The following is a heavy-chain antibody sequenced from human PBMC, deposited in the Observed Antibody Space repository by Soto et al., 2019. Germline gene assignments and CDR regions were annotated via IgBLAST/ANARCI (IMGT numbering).Heavy chain of an antibody. D-gene: IGHD3-22*01. CDR1: GYTFTGYA. CDR2: INAGNGNT. V-gene: IGHV1-3*01. Sequence: ASVKVSCKASGYTFTGYAMHWVRQAPGQRLEWMGWINAGNGNTKYSQKFQGRVTITRDTSASTAYTELSSLRSEDTATYYCARDYDSTGYYDYYYGVDVWGQGTTVTVSS. CDR3: ARDYDSTGYYDYYYGVDV. J-gene: IGHJ6*02.